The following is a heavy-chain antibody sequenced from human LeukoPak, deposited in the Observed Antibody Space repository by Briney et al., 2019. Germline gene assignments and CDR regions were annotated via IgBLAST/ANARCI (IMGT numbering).Heavy chain of an antibody. CDR3: ARDGYGDYVPDGMDV. Sequence: ASVKVSCKASGYTFTSYGISWVRQAPGQGLEWMGWISAYNGNTNYAQKLQGRVTMTRDTSTSTVYMELSSLRSEDTAVYYCARDGYGDYVPDGMDVWGQGTTVTVSS. CDR2: ISAYNGNT. J-gene: IGHJ6*02. V-gene: IGHV1-18*01. CDR1: GYTFTSYG. D-gene: IGHD4-17*01.